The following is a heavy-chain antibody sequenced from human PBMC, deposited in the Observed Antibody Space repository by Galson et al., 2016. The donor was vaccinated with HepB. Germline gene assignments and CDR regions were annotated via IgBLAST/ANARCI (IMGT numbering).Heavy chain of an antibody. V-gene: IGHV3-9*01. CDR1: GFTFDDYA. CDR2: ISWSSDNI. CDR3: ARDRARSVAGSDFEF. J-gene: IGHJ4*02. D-gene: IGHD6-19*01. Sequence: SLRLSCAASGFTFDDYATHWVRQAPGKGLEWVSGISWSSDNIRYADSVKGRFTISRDNAKNSLYMQMNSLRAEDTAFYYCARDRARSVAGSDFEFWGRGTLVTVSS.